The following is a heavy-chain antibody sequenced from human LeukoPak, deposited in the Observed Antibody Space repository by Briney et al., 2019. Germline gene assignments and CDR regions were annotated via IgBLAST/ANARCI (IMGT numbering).Heavy chain of an antibody. D-gene: IGHD2-21*02. J-gene: IGHJ3*02. V-gene: IGHV1-69*04. CDR1: GGTFSSYA. CDR3: ARETYGGDYAFDI. Sequence: GASVKVSCKASGGTFSSYAISWVRQAPGQGLEWMGRIIPILGIANYAQKFQGRVTITADKSTSTAYMELSSLRSEDTAVYYCARETYGGDYAFDIWGQGTMVTVSS. CDR2: IIPILGIA.